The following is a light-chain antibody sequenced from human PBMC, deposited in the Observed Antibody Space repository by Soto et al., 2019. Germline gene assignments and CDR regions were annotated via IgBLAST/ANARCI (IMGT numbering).Light chain of an antibody. CDR3: QQYFEWPPMT. J-gene: IGKJ1*01. CDR1: ETIATN. Sequence: EVVMTQSPATLSASPGERATLSCWASETIATNLAWYQQKPGQAPRLLISGASTRAAGSSDRFGVSGSGTGSTFTITSLRSEGSVIYYCQQYFEWPPMTFGQGAKVEI. V-gene: IGKV3-15*01. CDR2: GAS.